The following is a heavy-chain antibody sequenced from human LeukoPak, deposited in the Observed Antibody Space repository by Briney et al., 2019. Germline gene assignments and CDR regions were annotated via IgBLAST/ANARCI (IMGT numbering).Heavy chain of an antibody. CDR3: ARGAQPRIAARTNAFDI. J-gene: IGHJ3*02. V-gene: IGHV3-21*01. CDR2: ISSSSSYI. D-gene: IGHD6-6*01. CDR1: GFTFSSYS. Sequence: RAGGSLRLSCAASGFTFSSYSMNWVRQAPGKGLEWVSSISSSSSYIYYADSVKGRFTISRDNAKNSLYLQMNSLRAEDTAVYYCARGAQPRIAARTNAFDIWGQGTMVTVSS.